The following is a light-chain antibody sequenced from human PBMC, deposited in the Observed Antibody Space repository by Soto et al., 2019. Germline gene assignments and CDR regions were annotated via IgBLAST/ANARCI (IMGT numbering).Light chain of an antibody. CDR1: QSISTE. CDR3: QQGHNWPLT. CDR2: SAS. V-gene: IGKV3-15*01. Sequence: EIVMRQSPATLSVSPGERATLSCRASQSISTELAPYQQKPGQPPRLLIYSASTRATGVPARFTGSGSGSEFTLTISGLQSEDFAVYYCQQGHNWPLTFGQGARLEI. J-gene: IGKJ2*01.